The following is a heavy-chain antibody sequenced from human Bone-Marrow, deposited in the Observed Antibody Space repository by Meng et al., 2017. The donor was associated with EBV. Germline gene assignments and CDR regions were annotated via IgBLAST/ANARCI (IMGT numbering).Heavy chain of an antibody. CDR1: ENTFTGYY. Sequence: QLQLGHAGDEVKTPGASVTVSCEASENTFTGYYIHWVRQAPGQGLEWMGIINPSGGSASNTQRFQGRVTLTRDTSTSTVYMELSSLTSEDTAVYYCARGGHDYGDYWGQGTLVTVSS. D-gene: IGHD3-16*01. CDR3: ARGGHDYGDY. J-gene: IGHJ4*02. CDR2: INPSGGSA. V-gene: IGHV1-46*01.